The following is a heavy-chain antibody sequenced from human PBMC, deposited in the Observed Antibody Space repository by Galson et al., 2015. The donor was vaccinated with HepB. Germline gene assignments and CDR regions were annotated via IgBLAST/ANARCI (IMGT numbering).Heavy chain of an antibody. CDR2: IKSKTDGGTT. Sequence: SLRLSCAASGFTFSNAWMSWVRQAPGKGLEWVGRIKSKTDGGTTDYAAPVKGRFTISRDDSKNTLYLQMNSLKTEDTAVYYCTTRGSGSYGDFDYWGQGTLVTVSS. J-gene: IGHJ4*02. D-gene: IGHD3-10*01. V-gene: IGHV3-15*01. CDR1: GFTFSNAW. CDR3: TTRGSGSYGDFDY.